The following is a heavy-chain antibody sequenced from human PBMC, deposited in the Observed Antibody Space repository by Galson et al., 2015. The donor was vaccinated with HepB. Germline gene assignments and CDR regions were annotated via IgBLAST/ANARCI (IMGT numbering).Heavy chain of an antibody. Sequence: QSGAEVKKPGESLKISCKGSGYSFTSYWIGWVRQMPGKGLEWMGIIYPGDSDTRYSPSFQGQVTISADKSISTAYLQWSSLKASDTAMYYCARYQDYDSSGYYYERGYYYYGMDVWGQGTTVTVSS. V-gene: IGHV5-51*01. CDR2: IYPGDSDT. CDR3: ARYQDYDSSGYYYERGYYYYGMDV. D-gene: IGHD3-22*01. J-gene: IGHJ6*02. CDR1: GYSFTSYW.